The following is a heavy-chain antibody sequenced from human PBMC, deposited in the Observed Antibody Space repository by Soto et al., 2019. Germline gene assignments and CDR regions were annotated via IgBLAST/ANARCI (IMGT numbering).Heavy chain of an antibody. D-gene: IGHD3-10*01. CDR3: AKTVRGNWFDP. CDR2: IYHSGST. Sequence: PSETLSLTCAVSGGSISSGGYSWSWIRQPPGKGLEWIGYIYHSGSTYYNPSLKSRVTISVDRSKNQFSLKLSSVTAADTAVYYCAKTVRGNWFDPWGQGTLVTVS. J-gene: IGHJ5*02. V-gene: IGHV4-30-2*01. CDR1: GGSISSGGYS.